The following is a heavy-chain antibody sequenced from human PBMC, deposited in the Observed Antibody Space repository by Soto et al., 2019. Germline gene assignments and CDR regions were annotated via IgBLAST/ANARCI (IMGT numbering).Heavy chain of an antibody. CDR3: ASARGYYFDS. V-gene: IGHV3-23*01. CDR1: GFTFSSYA. J-gene: IGHJ4*02. CDR2: ISGSGDSI. Sequence: PGGSLRLSCAASGFTFSSYAMRWVRQAPGKGLEWVSAISGSGDSIYYADSVKGRFTISRVNSKNTLYLQMNSLRAEDTAVYYCASARGYYFDSWGQGALVTVSS.